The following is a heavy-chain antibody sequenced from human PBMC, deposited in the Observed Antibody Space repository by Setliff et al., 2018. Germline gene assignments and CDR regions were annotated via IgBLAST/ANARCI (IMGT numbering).Heavy chain of an antibody. CDR3: ARASLGKFGSAVEYFHH. Sequence: PGGSLRLSCAASGFTFSTYRMHWVRQAPGKGLEWVAVIWDDGGNKYHADSVKGRFTISRDNAKNSLYLQMNSLRADDTAVYYCARASLGKFGSAVEYFHHWGQGTLVTVSS. CDR2: IWDDGGNK. J-gene: IGHJ1*01. CDR1: GFTFSTYR. D-gene: IGHD2-15*01. V-gene: IGHV3-33*08.